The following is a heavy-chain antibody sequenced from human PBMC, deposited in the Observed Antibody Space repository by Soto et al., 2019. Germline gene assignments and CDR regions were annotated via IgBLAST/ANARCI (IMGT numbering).Heavy chain of an antibody. CDR1: GFTFSSYA. CDR3: AKDLSSGWNTY. Sequence: PGGSLRLSCAASGFTFSSYAMSWVRQAPGKGLEWVSGISGSGGTTNYADSVKGRFTVSRDNSKNTLYLQMNSLRAEDTAVYYCAKDLSSGWNTYWGQGTLVTVSS. V-gene: IGHV3-23*01. D-gene: IGHD6-19*01. CDR2: ISGSGGTT. J-gene: IGHJ4*02.